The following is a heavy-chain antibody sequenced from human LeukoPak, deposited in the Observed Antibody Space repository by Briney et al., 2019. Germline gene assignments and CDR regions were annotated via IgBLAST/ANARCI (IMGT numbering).Heavy chain of an antibody. CDR1: GFTFSSYS. V-gene: IGHV3-21*01. CDR2: ISSSSSYI. J-gene: IGHJ4*02. Sequence: GGSLRLSCAASGFTFSSYSMNWVRQAPGKGLEWVSSISSSSSYIYYADSVKGRFTISRDNAKNSLYLQMNSLGAEDTAVYYCARMSVVIAVAGFPYDYWGQGTLVTVSS. CDR3: ARMSVVIAVAGFPYDY. D-gene: IGHD6-19*01.